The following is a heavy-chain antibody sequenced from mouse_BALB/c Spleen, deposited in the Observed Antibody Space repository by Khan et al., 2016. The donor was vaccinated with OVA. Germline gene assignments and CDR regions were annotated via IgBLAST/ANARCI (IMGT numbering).Heavy chain of an antibody. J-gene: IGHJ1*01. CDR1: GFNSKDYY. CDR2: IDPENGNT. V-gene: IGHV14-1*02. Sequence: VQLQQSGAELVRPGTLVKLSCKASGFNSKDYYIHWVKQRPEQGLEWIGWIDPENGNTLYDPKFQGRASITADTSSNTAYLPLSSLTSEEPAVYYCAREDCFSVNFDVWGAGTTVTVSS. CDR3: AREDCFSVNFDV.